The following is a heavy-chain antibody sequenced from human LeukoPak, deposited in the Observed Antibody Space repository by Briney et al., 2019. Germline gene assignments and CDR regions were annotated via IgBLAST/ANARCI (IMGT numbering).Heavy chain of an antibody. V-gene: IGHV3-23*01. J-gene: IGHJ6*03. CDR2: ISGSGGST. Sequence: PGGSLRLSCAASGFTFSSYAMSWVRQAPGKGLEWVSAISGSGGSTYYADSVKGRFTISRDNSKNTLYLQMNSLRAEDTAVYYCAKVESSGYYSYYDYYYMDVWGKGTTVTASS. CDR3: AKVESSGYYSYYDYYYMDV. D-gene: IGHD3-22*01. CDR1: GFTFSSYA.